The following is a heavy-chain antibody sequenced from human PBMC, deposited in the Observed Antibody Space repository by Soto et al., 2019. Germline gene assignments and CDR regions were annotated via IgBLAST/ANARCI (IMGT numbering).Heavy chain of an antibody. D-gene: IGHD1-7*01. Sequence: NPSETLSLTCAVYGGSFSGYYWSWIRQPPGKGLEWIGEINHSGSTNYNPSLKSRVTISVDTSKNQFSLKLSSVTAADTAVYYCASSTGTTSVAGWFDPWGQGTLVTVS. CDR3: ASSTGTTSVAGWFDP. CDR2: INHSGST. CDR1: GGSFSGYY. V-gene: IGHV4-34*01. J-gene: IGHJ5*02.